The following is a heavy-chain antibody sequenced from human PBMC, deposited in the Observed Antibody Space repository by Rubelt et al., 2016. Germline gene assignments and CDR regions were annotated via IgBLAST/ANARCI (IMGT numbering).Heavy chain of an antibody. V-gene: IGHV3-33*01. D-gene: IGHD4-17*01. Sequence: QVQLVESGGGVVQPGRSLRLSCAASGFTFSSYGMHWVRQAPGKGLEWVAFIRYHGSNENYADSVNGRFTISRDNAKNTLYLQMHSLRAEDTAVYYCARMRDYVAWYFDLWGRGTLVTVSS. CDR3: ARMRDYVAWYFDL. CDR1: GFTFSSYG. J-gene: IGHJ2*01. CDR2: IRYHGSNE.